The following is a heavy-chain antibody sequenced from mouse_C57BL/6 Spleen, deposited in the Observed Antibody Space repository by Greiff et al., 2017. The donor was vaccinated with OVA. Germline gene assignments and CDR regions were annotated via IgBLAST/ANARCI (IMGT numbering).Heavy chain of an antibody. D-gene: IGHD2-1*01. J-gene: IGHJ2*01. Sequence: QVQLQQPGAELVMPGASVKLSCKASGYTFTSYWMHWVKQRPGQGLEWIGEIDPSDSYTNYNQKFKGKSTLTVDKSSSTAYMQLSSLTSEDSAVYYCARRGDFYGNSDYWGQGTTLTVSS. V-gene: IGHV1-69*01. CDR2: IDPSDSYT. CDR3: ARRGDFYGNSDY. CDR1: GYTFTSYW.